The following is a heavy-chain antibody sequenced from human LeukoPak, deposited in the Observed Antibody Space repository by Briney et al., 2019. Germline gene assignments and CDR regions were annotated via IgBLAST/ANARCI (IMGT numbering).Heavy chain of an antibody. CDR2: IYYSGST. Sequence: PSETLSLTCTVSGGSISSYYWGWIRQPPGKGPEWIGSIYYSGSTYDNPSLKGRVTISVDTSKKQLSLKLSSVTAADTAVYNCARTGYSSSWHYWGQGTLVIVSS. D-gene: IGHD6-13*01. CDR3: ARTGYSSSWHY. V-gene: IGHV4-39*01. CDR1: GGSISSYY. J-gene: IGHJ4*02.